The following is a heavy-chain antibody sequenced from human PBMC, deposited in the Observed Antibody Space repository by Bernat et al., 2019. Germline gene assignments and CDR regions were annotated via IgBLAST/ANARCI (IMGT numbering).Heavy chain of an antibody. Sequence: EVQLVESGGGLVQPGGSLRLSCAASGLTFSSDWMSWVRQAPGKGLEWVANIKGDGSEKYYVDSVEGRFTISRDNAKRSLYLQMNSLRAEDTAVYHCARSRGRMWSTFDYWGQGTLVTVSS. CDR3: ARSRGRMWSTFDY. J-gene: IGHJ4*02. CDR1: GLTFSSDW. V-gene: IGHV3-7*03. D-gene: IGHD2-21*01. CDR2: IKGDGSEK.